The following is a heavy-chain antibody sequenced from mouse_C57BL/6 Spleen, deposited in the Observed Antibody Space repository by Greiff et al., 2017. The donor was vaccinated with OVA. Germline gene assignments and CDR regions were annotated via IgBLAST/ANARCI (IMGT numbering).Heavy chain of an antibody. J-gene: IGHJ4*01. D-gene: IGHD4-1*01. CDR3: SRGANRDRYYSLDY. V-gene: IGHV1-80*01. CDR2: IYPGDGDT. CDR1: GYAFTSYW. Sequence: QVQLQQSGAELVKPGASVKISCKASGYAFTSYWMNWVKQRPGKGLEWIGQIYPGDGDTNYNEKFKGKATLSADKSSSTAYMHLSNLTSEDSAVYFCSRGANRDRYYSLDYWGQGTSVTVSS.